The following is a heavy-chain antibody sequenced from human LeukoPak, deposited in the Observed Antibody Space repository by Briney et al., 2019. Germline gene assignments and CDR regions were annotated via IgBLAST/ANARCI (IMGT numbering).Heavy chain of an antibody. J-gene: IGHJ2*01. CDR1: GFTFGNYA. CDR2: IDCRRT. Sequence: GGSLRLSCVASGFTFGNYAMSWVRQAPGKGLEWVSAIDCRRTYYEDSVKGRFTISRDNSKNTLYLQMNSLRAEDTAVYYCAREVKGCSVADLWGRGTLVTVSS. CDR3: AREVKGCSVADL. V-gene: IGHV3-23*01. D-gene: IGHD5/OR15-5a*01.